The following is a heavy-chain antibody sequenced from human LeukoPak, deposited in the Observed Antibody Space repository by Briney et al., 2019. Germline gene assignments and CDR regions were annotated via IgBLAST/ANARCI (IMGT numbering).Heavy chain of an antibody. J-gene: IGHJ4*02. V-gene: IGHV3-21*01. Sequence: GGSLRLSCAASGFTFSTYNMNWVRQAPGKGLEWVSSISTSGSSTFYADSMKGRFTISRDNAKSSLYLQMGSLRAEDTAVYYCAREPGNNGDLDYWGQGTLVTVSS. CDR3: AREPGNNGDLDY. CDR2: ISTSGSST. D-gene: IGHD4-17*01. CDR1: GFTFSTYN.